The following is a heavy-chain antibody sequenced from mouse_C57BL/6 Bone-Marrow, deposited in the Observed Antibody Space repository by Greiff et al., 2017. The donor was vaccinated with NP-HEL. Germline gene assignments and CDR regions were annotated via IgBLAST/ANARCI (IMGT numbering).Heavy chain of an antibody. D-gene: IGHD1-1*01. CDR1: GFTFSDYG. CDR2: ISSGSSTL. CDR3: ARALITTVVVDY. J-gene: IGHJ2*01. V-gene: IGHV5-17*01. Sequence: LVESGGGLVKPGGSLKLSCAASGFTFSDYGMHWVRQAPEKGLEWVAYISSGSSTLYYADTVKGRFTISRDNAKNTLFLQMTSLRSEDTAMYYCARALITTVVVDYWGQGTTLTVSS.